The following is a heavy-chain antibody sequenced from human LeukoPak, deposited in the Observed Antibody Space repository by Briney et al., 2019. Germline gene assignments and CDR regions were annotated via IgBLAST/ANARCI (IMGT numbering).Heavy chain of an antibody. J-gene: IGHJ4*02. V-gene: IGHV4-4*02. CDR1: GGSIDSAAW. D-gene: IGHD2-21*01. CDR2: IYHTGNA. Sequence: PSGTLSLTCNVSGGSIDSAAWWNWVRQPPGKGLEWIGEIYHTGNANYNPSLKSRVTISVDTSKNQFSLKLSSVTAADTAVYYCARGGPYFDYWGQGTLVTVSS. CDR3: ARGGPYFDY.